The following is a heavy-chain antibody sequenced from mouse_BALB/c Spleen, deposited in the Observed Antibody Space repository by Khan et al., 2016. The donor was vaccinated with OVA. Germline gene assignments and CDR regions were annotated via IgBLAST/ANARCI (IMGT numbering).Heavy chain of an antibody. Sequence: EVQLQESGPSLVKPSQTLSLTCSVTGDSITSGYWNWIRKFPGNKLEYMGYISYSGNTYYNQSLKSRISISRDTAKNQYDMPLNSAATEDTAAFYCACELRWFTYWGQGTLVTVSA. CDR1: GDSITSGY. V-gene: IGHV3-8*02. CDR3: ACELRWFTY. D-gene: IGHD1-1*01. J-gene: IGHJ3*01. CDR2: ISYSGNT.